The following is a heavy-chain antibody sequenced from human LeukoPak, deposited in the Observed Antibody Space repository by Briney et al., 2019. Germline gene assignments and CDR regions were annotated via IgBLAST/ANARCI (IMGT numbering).Heavy chain of an antibody. D-gene: IGHD3-10*01. CDR1: GGSLSNYY. CDR3: ARGPASGSDFAWFDP. J-gene: IGHJ5*02. Sequence: SETLSLTCAVYGGSLSNYYWSWIRQPPGKGLEWIGEINHSGSTKFNPSLKSRVTILVAMSKSQFSLELRSVTAADTAVYYCARGPASGSDFAWFDPWGQGTLVTVSS. CDR2: INHSGST. V-gene: IGHV4-34*01.